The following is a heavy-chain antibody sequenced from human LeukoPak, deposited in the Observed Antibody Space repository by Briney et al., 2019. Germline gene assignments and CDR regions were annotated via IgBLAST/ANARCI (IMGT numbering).Heavy chain of an antibody. Sequence: SVKVSCKASGGTFSSYAISWVRQAPGQGLEWMGGIIPIFGTANYAQKFQGRVTITADESTSTAYMELSSLRSEDTAVYYCARGYCSSTSCYLDYYYYMDVWGKGTTVTVSS. J-gene: IGHJ6*03. CDR3: ARGYCSSTSCYLDYYYYMDV. D-gene: IGHD2-2*01. V-gene: IGHV1-69*01. CDR1: GGTFSSYA. CDR2: IIPIFGTA.